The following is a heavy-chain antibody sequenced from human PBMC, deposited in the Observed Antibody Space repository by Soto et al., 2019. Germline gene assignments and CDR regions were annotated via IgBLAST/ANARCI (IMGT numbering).Heavy chain of an antibody. CDR3: AREFASGYYDTSGNNAFDF. CDR1: GFSFTSYY. CDR2: INPSVGST. V-gene: IGHV1-46*01. D-gene: IGHD3-22*01. Sequence: QMQLVQSGDEVKKPGASVRVSCKALGFSFTSYYVHWVRQAPGQGLEWMGNINPSVGSTYSAQKFQGRVTLTGDTSTSTVYMEVSSMTSDDTAVYYCAREFASGYYDTSGNNAFDFWCQGTMFTVSS. J-gene: IGHJ3*01.